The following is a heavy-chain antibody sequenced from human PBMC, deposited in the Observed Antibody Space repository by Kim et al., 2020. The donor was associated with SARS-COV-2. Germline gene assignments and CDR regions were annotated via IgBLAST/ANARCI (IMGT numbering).Heavy chain of an antibody. J-gene: IGHJ5*02. CDR1: GGSFSGYY. D-gene: IGHD6-13*01. CDR2: INHSGST. Sequence: SETLSLTCAVYGGSFSGYYWSWIRQPPGKGLEWIGEINHSGSTNYNPSLKSRVTISVDTSKNQFSLKLSSVTAADTAVYYCARGRGWYSSPPGNWFDPWGQGNPVTVSS. CDR3: ARGRGWYSSPPGNWFDP. V-gene: IGHV4-34*01.